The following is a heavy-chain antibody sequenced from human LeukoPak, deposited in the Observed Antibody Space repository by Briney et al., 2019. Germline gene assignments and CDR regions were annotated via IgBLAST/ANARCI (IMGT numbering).Heavy chain of an antibody. D-gene: IGHD6-13*01. Sequence: SETLSLTCNVSGASMSSNYWSWIRQPPGKGLEWIGYIYYSGSTYYNPSLKSRVTISVDTSKNQFSLKLSSVTAADTAVYYCARGHSSSWYDKYFQHWGQGTLVTVSS. CDR1: GASMSSNY. J-gene: IGHJ1*01. V-gene: IGHV4-30-4*01. CDR3: ARGHSSSWYDKYFQH. CDR2: IYYSGST.